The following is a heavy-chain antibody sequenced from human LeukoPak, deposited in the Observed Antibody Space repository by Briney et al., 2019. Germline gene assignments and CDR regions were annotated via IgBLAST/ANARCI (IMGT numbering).Heavy chain of an antibody. D-gene: IGHD7-27*01. CDR2: IYSGGTT. Sequence: PGVSLRLSCAASGFTVSSNYMSWVRQAPGKGLEWVSVIYSGGTTYYADSVKGRFTISRDNSKKTLYLQMNSLRAEDTAVYYCARETGDDAFDIWGQGTMVTVSS. CDR3: ARETGDDAFDI. CDR1: GFTVSSNY. V-gene: IGHV3-66*01. J-gene: IGHJ3*02.